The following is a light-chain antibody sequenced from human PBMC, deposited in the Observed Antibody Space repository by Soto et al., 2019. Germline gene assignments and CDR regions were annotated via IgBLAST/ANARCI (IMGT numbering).Light chain of an antibody. CDR2: WAS. V-gene: IGKV1-5*03. CDR3: QQYNTYSGT. J-gene: IGKJ1*01. CDR1: QSISSW. Sequence: DIQMTQSPSTLSASVGDRVTITCRAGQSISSWLAWYQQKPGKAPKLLIYWASSLQSGVPSRFSGSGSGTEFSLTITHLQPDDSATYYCQQYNTYSGTFGQGTKVEIK.